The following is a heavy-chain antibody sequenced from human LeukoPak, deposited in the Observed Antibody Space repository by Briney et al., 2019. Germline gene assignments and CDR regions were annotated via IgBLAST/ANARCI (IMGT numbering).Heavy chain of an antibody. CDR2: ISSSDTI. V-gene: IGHV3-21*05. CDR3: ACGSYYVRPLDY. D-gene: IGHD1-26*01. J-gene: IGHJ4*02. Sequence: GGSLRLSCAASGFTFSSYGMNWVRQAPGKGLEWVSYISSSDTIYYADSVKGRFTISRDNAKNSLYLQMNSLRAEDTAVYYCACGSYYVRPLDYWGQGTLVTVSS. CDR1: GFTFSSYG.